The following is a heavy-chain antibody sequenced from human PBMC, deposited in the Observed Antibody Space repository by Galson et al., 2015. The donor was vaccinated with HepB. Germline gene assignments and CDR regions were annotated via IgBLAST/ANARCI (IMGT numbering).Heavy chain of an antibody. J-gene: IGHJ4*02. D-gene: IGHD3-16*01. V-gene: IGHV3-23*01. CDR1: GFTFTTQA. Sequence: SLRLSCAASGFTFTTQAMHWVRQAPGKGLEWVSGISLGSGTTYYADSVKGRFTISRDKSKNTVFVQMNSLRVEDTAVYYCARPPFYTVNYPYFDSWGQGTLVTVSS. CDR2: ISLGSGTT. CDR3: ARPPFYTVNYPYFDS.